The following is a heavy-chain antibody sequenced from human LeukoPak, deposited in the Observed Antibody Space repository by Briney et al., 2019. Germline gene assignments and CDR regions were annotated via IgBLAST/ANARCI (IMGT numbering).Heavy chain of an antibody. V-gene: IGHV3-11*04. CDR2: ISNSGSTI. J-gene: IGHJ6*03. CDR1: GFTFSDYY. CDR3: ARSTLEQLVTYYYYNMDV. Sequence: GGSLRLSCAASGFTFSDYYMSWIRQAPGKGLEWVSYISNSGSTIYYADSVKGRFTISRDNAKNSLYLQMNSLRAEDTAVYYCARSTLEQLVTYYYYNMDVWGKGTTVTVSS. D-gene: IGHD6-13*01.